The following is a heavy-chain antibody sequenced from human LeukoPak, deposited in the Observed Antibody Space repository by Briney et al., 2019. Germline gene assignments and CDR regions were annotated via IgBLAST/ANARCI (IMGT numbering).Heavy chain of an antibody. CDR3: ARHTTGGGDF. D-gene: IGHD2-15*01. V-gene: IGHV4-61*08. Sequence: SETLSLTCTVSGGSISSGDYYWSWIRQPPGKGLEWIGNIYYSGTTNYNPSLKSRVTISVDTSKKQFSLKLSSVTAADTAVYYCARHTTGGGDFWGQGTLVTVSS. J-gene: IGHJ4*02. CDR1: GGSISSGDYY. CDR2: IYYSGTT.